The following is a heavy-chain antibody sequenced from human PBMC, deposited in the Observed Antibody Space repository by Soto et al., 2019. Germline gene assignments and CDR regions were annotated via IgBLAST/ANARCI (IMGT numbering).Heavy chain of an antibody. CDR1: GFTFISYA. D-gene: IGHD3-10*01. V-gene: IGHV3-30-3*01. J-gene: IGHJ5*02. CDR2: ISYDGSNK. Sequence: GGSLRLSCGASGFTFISYAMHWVRQAPGKGLEWVAVISYDGSNKYYADSVKGRFTISRDNSKNTLYLQMNSLRAEDTAVYYCARARDYYGSGGPWFDPWGQGTLVTVSS. CDR3: ARARDYYGSGGPWFDP.